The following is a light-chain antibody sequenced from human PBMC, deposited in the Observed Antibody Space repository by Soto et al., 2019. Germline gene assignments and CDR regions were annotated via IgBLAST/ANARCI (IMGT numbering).Light chain of an antibody. CDR3: QQYNNWPMYT. Sequence: EIVMTQSPATLSESPGERAILSCRASKSVSSNLAWYQQKPGQAPRLLIYDASTRATGVPARFSGSGSGTEFTLTISRLQSEDFAVYYWQQYNNWPMYTFGQGTKLDIK. CDR1: KSVSSN. J-gene: IGKJ2*01. CDR2: DAS. V-gene: IGKV3-15*01.